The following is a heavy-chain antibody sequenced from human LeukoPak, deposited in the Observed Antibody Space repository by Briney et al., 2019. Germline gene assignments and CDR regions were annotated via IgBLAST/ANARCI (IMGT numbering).Heavy chain of an antibody. CDR3: ARRPSGANWFDP. Sequence: SETLSLTCTVSGDSISSYYWNWIRQPPGKGLEWIGYILNSGSTNYNPSLRSRVTISVDTSKNEFSLKVNSVTAADTAIYYCARRPSGANWFDPWGQGTLVTVSS. D-gene: IGHD4-17*01. CDR2: ILNSGST. CDR1: GDSISSYY. J-gene: IGHJ5*02. V-gene: IGHV4-59*01.